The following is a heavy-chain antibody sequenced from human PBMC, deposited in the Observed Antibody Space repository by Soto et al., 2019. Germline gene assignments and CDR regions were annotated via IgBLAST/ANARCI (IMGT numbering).Heavy chain of an antibody. V-gene: IGHV3-33*01. CDR3: ARENHGYDSSGYLDY. CDR1: GFTFSSYG. D-gene: IGHD3-22*01. J-gene: IGHJ4*02. Sequence: GGSLRLSCAASGFTFSSYGMHWVRQAPGKGLEWVAVIWYDGSNKYYADSVKGRFTISRDNSKNTLYLQMNSLRAEDTAVYYCARENHGYDSSGYLDYWGQGTLVTVSS. CDR2: IWYDGSNK.